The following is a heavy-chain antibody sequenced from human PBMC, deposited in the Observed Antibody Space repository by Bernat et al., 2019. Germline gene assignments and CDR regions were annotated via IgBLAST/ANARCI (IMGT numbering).Heavy chain of an antibody. D-gene: IGHD6-19*01. CDR2: ISGDGGST. CDR3: VASIAVAGTGAFDI. Sequence: EVQLVESGGGVVQPGGSLRLSCAASGFTFDDYAIHWVRQAPGKGLEWVPLISGDGGSTYYADSVKGRFTISRDNSKNSLYLQMNSLRTEDTALYYCVASIAVAGTGAFDIWGQGTMVTVSS. CDR1: GFTFDDYA. V-gene: IGHV3-43*02. J-gene: IGHJ3*02.